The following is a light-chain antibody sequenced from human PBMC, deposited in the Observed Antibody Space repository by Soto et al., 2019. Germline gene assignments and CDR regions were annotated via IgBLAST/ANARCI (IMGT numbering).Light chain of an antibody. CDR1: QSVSSNY. CDR2: GAS. J-gene: IGKJ1*01. CDR3: QQFGRSPPSWT. V-gene: IGKV3-20*01. Sequence: ETVLTQSPGPLSLSPGERATLSCRASQSVSSNYLAWYQQKPGQAPRLPMYGASTRATGIPDRFSGSGSGTDFTLTISTLEPEDFAVYYCQQFGRSPPSWTFGQGTKVEIK.